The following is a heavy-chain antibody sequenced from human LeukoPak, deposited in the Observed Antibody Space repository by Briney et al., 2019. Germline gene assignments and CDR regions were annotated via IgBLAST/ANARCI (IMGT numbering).Heavy chain of an antibody. CDR3: ARQGAPPNYYYYMDV. J-gene: IGHJ6*03. CDR1: GYSFTSYW. CDR2: IYPGDSDT. V-gene: IGHV5-51*01. Sequence: GESLKISCEGSGYSFTSYWIGWVRQMPGKGLEWMGIIYPGDSDTRYSPSFQGQVTISADKSISTAYLQWSSLKASDTAMYYCARQGAPPNYYYYMDVWGKGTTVTVSS.